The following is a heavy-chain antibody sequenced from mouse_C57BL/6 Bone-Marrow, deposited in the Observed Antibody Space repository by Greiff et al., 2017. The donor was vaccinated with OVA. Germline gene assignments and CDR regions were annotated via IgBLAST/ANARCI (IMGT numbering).Heavy chain of an antibody. CDR1: GFTFSDYG. Sequence: EVNLVESGGGLVKPGGSPKLSCAASGFTFSDYGMHWVRQAPEKGLEWVAYISSGSSTIYYADTVKGRFTISRDNAKNTLFLQMTSLRSEDTAMYYCARINYWYFDVWGTGTTVTVSS. J-gene: IGHJ1*03. CDR3: ARINYWYFDV. CDR2: ISSGSSTI. V-gene: IGHV5-17*01.